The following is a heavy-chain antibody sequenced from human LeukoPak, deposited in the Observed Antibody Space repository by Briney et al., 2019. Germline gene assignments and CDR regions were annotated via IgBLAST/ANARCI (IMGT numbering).Heavy chain of an antibody. D-gene: IGHD5-18*01. Sequence: GGSLRLSCAASGFTFSSYAMSWVRQAPGKGLEWVSAVSGSGGSTYYADSAKGRFTISRDNSKNTLYLQMNSLRAEDTAVYYCAKDPRGYSYAEFDYWGQGTLVTVSS. J-gene: IGHJ4*02. V-gene: IGHV3-23*01. CDR1: GFTFSSYA. CDR3: AKDPRGYSYAEFDY. CDR2: VSGSGGST.